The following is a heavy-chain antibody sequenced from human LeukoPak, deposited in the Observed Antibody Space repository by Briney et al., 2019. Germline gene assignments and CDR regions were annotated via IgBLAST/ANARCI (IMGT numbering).Heavy chain of an antibody. CDR2: IQNDGNNK. D-gene: IGHD3-22*01. CDR1: GFTFSSNG. V-gene: IGHV3-33*05. CDR3: ARQTYYDSSGYYSPY. Sequence: GGSLRLSCAASGFTFSSNGMHWVRQAPGKGLEWVAFIQNDGNNKKYADSVKGRFTISRDNAKNSLYLQMNSLRAEDTAVYYCARQTYYDSSGYYSPYWGQGTQVTVSS. J-gene: IGHJ4*02.